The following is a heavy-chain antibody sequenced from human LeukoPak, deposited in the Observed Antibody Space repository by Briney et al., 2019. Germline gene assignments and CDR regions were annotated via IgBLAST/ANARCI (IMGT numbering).Heavy chain of an antibody. CDR2: IYYSGST. CDR3: ARGAGVWGSYRLPHGY. J-gene: IGHJ4*02. V-gene: IGHV4-39*07. Sequence: SETLSLTCTVSGGSISSSSYYWGWIRQPPGKGLEWIGSIYYSGSTYYNPSLKSRVTISVDTSKNQFSLKLSSVTAADTAVYYCARGAGVWGSYRLPHGYWGQGTLVTVSS. CDR1: GGSISSSSYY. D-gene: IGHD3-16*02.